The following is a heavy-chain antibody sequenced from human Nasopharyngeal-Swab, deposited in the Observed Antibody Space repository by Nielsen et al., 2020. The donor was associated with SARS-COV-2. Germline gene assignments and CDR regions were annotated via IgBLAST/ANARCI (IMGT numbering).Heavy chain of an antibody. CDR3: AREYRYGSGSYPLDY. V-gene: IGHV4-39*02. Sequence: PGKGLEWIASIHYSGSSYYNPSLKSRVAISVDTSKNQFSLKLSSVTAADTAVYYCAREYRYGSGSYPLDYWGQGTLVTVSS. CDR2: IHYSGSS. D-gene: IGHD3-10*01. J-gene: IGHJ4*02.